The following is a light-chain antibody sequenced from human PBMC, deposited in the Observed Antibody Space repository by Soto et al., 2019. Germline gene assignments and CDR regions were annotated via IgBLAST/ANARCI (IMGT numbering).Light chain of an antibody. CDR2: GNT. V-gene: IGLV1-40*01. CDR3: QSYENSRTGFYV. CDR1: SSDIGAGFD. J-gene: IGLJ1*01. Sequence: QSGLTQPPSVSGAPGQRGTIYFTGSSSDIGAGFDVHWYQHLPGTAPKLLIYGNTNRPSGVPGRFSGSKSGTSASLVITGLQAEDEADYYCQSYENSRTGFYVFGTGTKVTVL.